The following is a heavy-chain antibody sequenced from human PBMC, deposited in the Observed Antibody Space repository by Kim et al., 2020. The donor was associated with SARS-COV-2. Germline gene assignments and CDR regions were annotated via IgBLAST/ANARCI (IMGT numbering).Heavy chain of an antibody. J-gene: IGHJ6*02. Sequence: GGSLRLSCIASGFTFHDHAIHWVRQAPGKGLEWVSGIMWHSAGVGGGGYADSVEGRFIISRDKANNSLYLQMNSVRPEDTAFYYCVKDVLAGGADVWGQGTAVIVSS. D-gene: IGHD3-3*02. CDR2: IMWHSAGVGGG. V-gene: IGHV3-9*01. CDR1: GFTFHDHA. CDR3: VKDVLAGGADV.